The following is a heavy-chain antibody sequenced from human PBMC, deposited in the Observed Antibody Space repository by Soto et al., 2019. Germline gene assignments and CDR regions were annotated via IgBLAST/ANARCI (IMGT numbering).Heavy chain of an antibody. CDR1: GGSISSGGYY. Sequence: PSETLSLTCTVSGGSISSGGYYWSWIRQHPGKGLEWIGYIYYSGSTYYNPSLKSRVTISVDTSKNQFSLKLSSVTAADTAVYYCASSDDSSGYADIWGQGTMVTVSS. CDR3: ASSDDSSGYADI. J-gene: IGHJ3*02. CDR2: IYYSGST. V-gene: IGHV4-31*03. D-gene: IGHD3-22*01.